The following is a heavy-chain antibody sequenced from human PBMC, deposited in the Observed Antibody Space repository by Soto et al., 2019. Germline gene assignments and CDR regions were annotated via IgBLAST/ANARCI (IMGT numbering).Heavy chain of an antibody. CDR2: IIPILGIA. J-gene: IGHJ6*03. CDR1: GGTFSSYT. CDR3: ARDKGSIYYYYMDV. V-gene: IGHV1-69*04. Sequence: ASVKVSCKAPGGTFSSYTISWVRQAPGQGLEWMGRIIPILGIANYAQKFQGRVTITADKSTSTAYMELSSLRSEDTAVYYCARDKGSIYYYYMDVWGKGTTVTVSS.